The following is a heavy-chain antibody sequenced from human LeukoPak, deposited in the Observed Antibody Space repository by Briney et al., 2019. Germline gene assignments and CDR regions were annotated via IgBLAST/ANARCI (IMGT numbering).Heavy chain of an antibody. Sequence: PGGSLRLSCAASGFTFSSYSMNWVRQAPGKGLEWVSSISSSSSYIYYADSVKDRFTISRDNAKNSLYLQMNSLRAEDTAVYHCASSSRSWFDPWGQGTLVTVSS. CDR2: ISSSSSYI. D-gene: IGHD6-19*01. V-gene: IGHV3-21*01. J-gene: IGHJ5*02. CDR1: GFTFSSYS. CDR3: ASSSRSWFDP.